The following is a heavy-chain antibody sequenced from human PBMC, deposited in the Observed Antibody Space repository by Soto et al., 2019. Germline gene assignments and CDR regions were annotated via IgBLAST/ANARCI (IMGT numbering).Heavy chain of an antibody. CDR1: GYTFTNYA. CDR3: ARDVRYCSSITCPRHGLDV. CDR2: IIAANGNT. V-gene: IGHV1-3*01. J-gene: IGHJ3*01. Sequence: VSVKVSCKSSGYTFTNYAIHWVRQAPGQSLEWMGWIIAANGNTKYSQKFQGRVTITRDTSASTAYMELISLRSEDTAVYYCARDVRYCSSITCPRHGLDVWGQGTKVTVSS. D-gene: IGHD2-2*01.